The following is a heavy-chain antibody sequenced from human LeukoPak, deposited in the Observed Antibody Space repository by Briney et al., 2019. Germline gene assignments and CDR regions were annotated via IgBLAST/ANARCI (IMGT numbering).Heavy chain of an antibody. Sequence: SETLSLTCAVYGGSFGNYYWGWIRLPPGKGLEWIGYVYYSGSTNYNPSLKSRVTISVDTSKNQFSLKLSSVTAADTAVYYCARSSAWRNFDYWGQGTLVTVSS. D-gene: IGHD6-19*01. V-gene: IGHV4-59*01. CDR3: ARSSAWRNFDY. CDR1: GGSFGNYY. J-gene: IGHJ4*02. CDR2: VYYSGST.